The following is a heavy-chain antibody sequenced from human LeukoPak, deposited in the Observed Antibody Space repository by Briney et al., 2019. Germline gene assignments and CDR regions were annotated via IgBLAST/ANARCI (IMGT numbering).Heavy chain of an antibody. V-gene: IGHV3-11*04. Sequence: GGSLRLSCAASGFTFSDYYMSWIRQAPGKGLEWVSYIISSGSTIYYADSVKGRFTISRDNAKNSLYLQMNSLRAEDTAVYYCAGSDIVVVVAASGAFDIWGQGTMVTVSS. D-gene: IGHD2-15*01. J-gene: IGHJ3*02. CDR1: GFTFSDYY. CDR2: IISSGSTI. CDR3: AGSDIVVVVAASGAFDI.